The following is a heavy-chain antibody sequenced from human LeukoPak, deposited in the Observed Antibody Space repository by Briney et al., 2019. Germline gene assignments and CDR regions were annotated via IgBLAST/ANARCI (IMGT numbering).Heavy chain of an antibody. D-gene: IGHD1-1*01. Sequence: PGGSLRLSCAASGFTFSSYWMSWVRQAPGKGLEWVANIKQDGSEKYYVDSVKGRFTISRDNAKNSLYLQMNSLRAEDTAVYYCASKTGTTQLHDAFDIWGQGTMVTVSS. V-gene: IGHV3-7*01. CDR2: IKQDGSEK. J-gene: IGHJ3*02. CDR1: GFTFSSYW. CDR3: ASKTGTTQLHDAFDI.